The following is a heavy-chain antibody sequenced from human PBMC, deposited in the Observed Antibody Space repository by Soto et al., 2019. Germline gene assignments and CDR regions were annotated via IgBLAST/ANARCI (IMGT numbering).Heavy chain of an antibody. V-gene: IGHV3-9*01. Sequence: GGSLRLSCAASGFTFDDYAMHWVRQAPGKGLEWVSGISWNSGSIGYADSVKGRFTISRDNAKNSLYLQMNSLRAEDTALYYCAKDIISQQLMVGYYYYMDVWGKGTTVTVSS. CDR1: GFTFDDYA. J-gene: IGHJ6*03. D-gene: IGHD6-13*01. CDR3: AKDIISQQLMVGYYYYMDV. CDR2: ISWNSGSI.